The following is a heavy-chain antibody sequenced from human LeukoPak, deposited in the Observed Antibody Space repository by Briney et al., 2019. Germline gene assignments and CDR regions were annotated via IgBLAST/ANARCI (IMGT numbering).Heavy chain of an antibody. CDR2: IYYSGST. Sequence: PSETLSLTCTVSGGSFSSGSYYWSWIRQPPGKGLEWIGYIYYSGSTNYNPSLKSRVTISVDTSKNQFSLKLSSVTAADTAVYYCARAYGDQDYWGQGTLVTVSS. CDR1: GGSFSSGSYY. CDR3: ARAYGDQDY. J-gene: IGHJ4*02. V-gene: IGHV4-61*01. D-gene: IGHD4-17*01.